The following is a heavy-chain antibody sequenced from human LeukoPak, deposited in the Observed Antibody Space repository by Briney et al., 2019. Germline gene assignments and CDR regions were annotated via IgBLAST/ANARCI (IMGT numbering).Heavy chain of an antibody. CDR2: IRYDGSNE. CDR3: ASGGTMVRGAIDY. D-gene: IGHD3-10*01. J-gene: IGHJ4*02. Sequence: PGGSLRLSCAASGFTFSSYWMSWVRQAPGKGLEWVAFIRYDGSNEYYADSVKGRFTISRDNSKNTLYLQMNSLRAEDTAVYYCASGGTMVRGAIDYWGQGTLVTVSS. V-gene: IGHV3-30*02. CDR1: GFTFSSYW.